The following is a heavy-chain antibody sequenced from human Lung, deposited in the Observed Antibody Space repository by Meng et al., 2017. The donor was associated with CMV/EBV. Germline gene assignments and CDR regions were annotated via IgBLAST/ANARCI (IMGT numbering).Heavy chain of an antibody. CDR2: ISAYNGNT. J-gene: IGHJ4*02. V-gene: IGHV1-18*01. CDR3: ARNTYYYDSSGYYTDY. Sequence: AXVXVSXXASGYTFTSYGISWVRQAPGQGLEWMGWISAYNGNTNYAQKLQGRVTMTTDTSTSTAYMELRSLRSDDTAVYYCARNTYYYDSSGYYTDYWGQGXLVXVSS. CDR1: GYTFTSYG. D-gene: IGHD3-22*01.